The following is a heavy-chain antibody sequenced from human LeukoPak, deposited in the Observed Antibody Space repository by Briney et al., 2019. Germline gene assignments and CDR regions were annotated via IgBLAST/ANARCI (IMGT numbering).Heavy chain of an antibody. Sequence: SVKVSCKASGGTFSSYAISWVRQAPRQGLEWMGGIIPIFGTANYAQKFQGRVTITADESTSTAYMELSSLRSEDTAVYYCARIWSGYGVGDPYWGQGTLVTVSS. V-gene: IGHV1-69*13. CDR3: ARIWSGYGVGDPY. D-gene: IGHD3-3*01. CDR2: IIPIFGTA. CDR1: GGTFSSYA. J-gene: IGHJ4*02.